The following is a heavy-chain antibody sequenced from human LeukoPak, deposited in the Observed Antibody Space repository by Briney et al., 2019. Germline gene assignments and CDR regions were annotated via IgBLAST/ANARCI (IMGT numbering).Heavy chain of an antibody. V-gene: IGHV1-2*02. CDR3: ARSDTAMAGGPSDY. J-gene: IGHJ4*02. CDR1: GYTFTGYY. D-gene: IGHD5-18*01. CDR2: INPNSGGT. Sequence: GASVKVSCKASGYTFTGYYMHWVRQAPGQGLEWMGWINPNSGGTNYAQKFQGRVTMTRDTSISTAYMELSRLRSDDTAVYYCARSDTAMAGGPSDYWGQGTLVTVSS.